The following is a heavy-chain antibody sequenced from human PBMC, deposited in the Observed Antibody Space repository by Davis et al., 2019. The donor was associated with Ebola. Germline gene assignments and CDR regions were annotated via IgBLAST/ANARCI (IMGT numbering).Heavy chain of an antibody. J-gene: IGHJ6*02. CDR2: IKQDGSEK. Sequence: GESLKISCAASGFTFSSYWMSWVRQAPGKGLEWVANIKQDGSEKYYVDSVKGRFTISRDNAKNSLYLQMNSLRAEDTAVYYCARDPYSRYGNYYYGMDVWGQGTTVTASS. CDR3: ARDPYSRYGNYYYGMDV. V-gene: IGHV3-7*03. CDR1: GFTFSSYW. D-gene: IGHD6-13*01.